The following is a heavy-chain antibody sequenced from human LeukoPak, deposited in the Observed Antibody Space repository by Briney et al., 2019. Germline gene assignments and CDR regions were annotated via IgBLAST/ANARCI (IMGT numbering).Heavy chain of an antibody. CDR1: GYSFTSYW. CDR2: IYPGDSDT. J-gene: IGHJ6*02. D-gene: IGHD4-4*01. CDR3: ARHNAGDYSNYADYYYGMDV. Sequence: GESLKISRKGSGYSFTSYWIGWVRQMPGKGLEWMGIIYPGDSDTRYSPSFQGQVTISADKSISTAYLQWSSLKASDTAMYYCARHNAGDYSNYADYYYGMDVWGQGTTVTVSS. V-gene: IGHV5-51*01.